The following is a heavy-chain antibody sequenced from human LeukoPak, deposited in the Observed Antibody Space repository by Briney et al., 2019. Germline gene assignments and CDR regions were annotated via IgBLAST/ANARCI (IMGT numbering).Heavy chain of an antibody. CDR1: GFTFSTYS. D-gene: IGHD7-27*01. Sequence: GGSLRLSCEASGFTFSTYSMNWVRQAPGKGLEWVSHISSGSGTTFYADSVKGRFTISRDNTKNSLYLQMNSLRAEDTAVYYCAKDRAGEGGDFDYWGQGTLVTVSS. V-gene: IGHV3-48*04. CDR3: AKDRAGEGGDFDY. J-gene: IGHJ4*02. CDR2: ISSGSGTT.